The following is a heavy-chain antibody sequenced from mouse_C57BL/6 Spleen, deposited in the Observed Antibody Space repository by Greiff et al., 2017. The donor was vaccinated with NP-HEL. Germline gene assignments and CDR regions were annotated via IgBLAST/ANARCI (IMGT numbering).Heavy chain of an antibody. D-gene: IGHD3-2*02. J-gene: IGHJ2*01. CDR2: IYPGSGNT. CDR1: GYTFTDYY. CDR3: ARMASSGYFDY. V-gene: IGHV1-76*01. Sequence: QVQLQQSGAELVRPGASVKLSCKASGYTFTDYYINWVKQRPGQGLEWIARIYPGSGNTYYNEKFKGKATLTAEKSSSTAYMQLSSLTSEDSAVYFCARMASSGYFDYWGQGTTLTVSS.